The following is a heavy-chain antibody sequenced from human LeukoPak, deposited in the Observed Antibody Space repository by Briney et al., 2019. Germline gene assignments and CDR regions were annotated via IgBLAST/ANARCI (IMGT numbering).Heavy chain of an antibody. V-gene: IGHV4-61*02. Sequence: TSETLSLTCTVSGDSISSGSYYWSWIRQPAEKGLEWIGRIYTSGSTNYSPSLKSRVTMSVDTSKNQFSLKLSSVTAADTAVYYCARESTYHDFWSGYYFDYWGQGTLVTVSS. J-gene: IGHJ4*02. CDR3: ARESTYHDFWSGYYFDY. CDR1: GDSISSGSYY. CDR2: IYTSGST. D-gene: IGHD3-3*01.